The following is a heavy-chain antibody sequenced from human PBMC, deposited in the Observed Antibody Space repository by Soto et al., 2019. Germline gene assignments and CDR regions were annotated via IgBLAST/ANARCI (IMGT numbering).Heavy chain of an antibody. J-gene: IGHJ4*02. CDR2: TNHSGST. D-gene: IGHD3-9*01. CDR3: ARVPRYFDWLSKAGDDY. CDR1: GGSFSGYY. V-gene: IGHV4-34*01. Sequence: QVQLQQWGAGLLKPSETLSLTCAVYGGSFSGYYWSWIRQPPGKGLEWIGETNHSGSTNYNPSLKRRVTISVDTSKNQFSLKLSSVTAADTAVYYCARVPRYFDWLSKAGDDYWGQGTLVTVSS.